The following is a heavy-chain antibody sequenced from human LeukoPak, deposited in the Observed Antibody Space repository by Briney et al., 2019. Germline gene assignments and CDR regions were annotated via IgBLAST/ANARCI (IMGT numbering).Heavy chain of an antibody. CDR2: IYYSGST. J-gene: IGHJ4*02. Sequence: SETLSLTCTVSGGSISSSSYYWGWIRQPPGKGLEWIGSIYYSGSTYYNPSLKSRVTISVDTSKNQFSLKLSSVTAADTAVYYCVRLGKYGGYLNFDYWGQGTLVTVSS. V-gene: IGHV4-39*01. CDR1: GGSISSSSYY. D-gene: IGHD5-12*01. CDR3: VRLGKYGGYLNFDY.